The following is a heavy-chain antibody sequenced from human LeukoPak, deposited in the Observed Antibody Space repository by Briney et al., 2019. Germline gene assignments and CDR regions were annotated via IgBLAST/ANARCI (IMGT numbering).Heavy chain of an antibody. J-gene: IGHJ6*02. D-gene: IGHD3-22*01. CDR2: INPNSGGT. Sequence: ASVKVSCKASGYTFTGYYMHWVRQAPGQGLEWMGWINPNSGGTNYAQKFQGWVTMTRDTSISTAYMELSRLRSDDTAVYYCARGNYYDSSGPYGMDVWGQGTTVTVSS. V-gene: IGHV1-2*04. CDR3: ARGNYYDSSGPYGMDV. CDR1: GYTFTGYY.